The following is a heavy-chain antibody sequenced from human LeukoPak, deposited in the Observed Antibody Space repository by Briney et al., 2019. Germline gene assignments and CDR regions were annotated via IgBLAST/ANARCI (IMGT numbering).Heavy chain of an antibody. CDR1: GGSISSYY. CDR2: IYYSGST. CDR3: ARHYYDSGAYINAFDI. J-gene: IGHJ3*02. V-gene: IGHV4-59*08. Sequence: PSETLSLTCTVSGGSISSYYWSWIRQPPGKGLEWIGYIYYSGSTSYNPSLKSRVTISVYTSKNQFSLKLSSVTAADTAVYYCARHYYDSGAYINAFDIWGQGTMVTVSS. D-gene: IGHD3-22*01.